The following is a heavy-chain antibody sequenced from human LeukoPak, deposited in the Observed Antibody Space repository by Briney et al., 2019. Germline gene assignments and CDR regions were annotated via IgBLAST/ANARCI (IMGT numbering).Heavy chain of an antibody. CDR3: ARVMSLGYRDYDY. CDR1: GYTFTGYY. CDR2: INPNSGGT. J-gene: IGHJ4*02. Sequence: ASVKVSCKASGYTFTGYYMHWVRQAPGQGLEWMGWINPNSGGTNYAQKFQGRVTMTRDTSISTAYMELSRLRSDDTAVYYCARVMSLGYRDYDYWGQGTLVTVSS. V-gene: IGHV1-2*02. D-gene: IGHD3-16*02.